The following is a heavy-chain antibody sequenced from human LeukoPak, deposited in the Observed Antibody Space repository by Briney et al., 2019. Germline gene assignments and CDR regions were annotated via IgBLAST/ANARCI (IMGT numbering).Heavy chain of an antibody. D-gene: IGHD3-9*01. J-gene: IGHJ4*02. V-gene: IGHV3-30*04. CDR1: GFTFSSYA. Sequence: GGSLRLSCAASGFTFSSYAMHWVRQAPGKGLEWVAVISYDGSNKYYADSVKGRFTISRDNSKNTLYLQMNSLRAEDTAVYYCPTGLYCEILTGYSYYFDYWGQGTLVTVSS. CDR3: PTGLYCEILTGYSYYFDY. CDR2: ISYDGSNK.